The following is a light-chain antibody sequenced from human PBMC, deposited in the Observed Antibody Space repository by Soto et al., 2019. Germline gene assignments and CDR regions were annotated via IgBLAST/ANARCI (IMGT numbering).Light chain of an antibody. CDR2: LNSGGSH. Sequence: QSVLTQSPSASASLGASVKLTCTLSSGHRSYAIPLHQQQPEKGPRYLMKLNSGGSHSQGDGIPDRFSCYSSGAERYLTIASLQSEDEADYYCHTWGTGIVVFGGGTKLTVL. CDR3: HTWGTGIVV. J-gene: IGLJ2*01. V-gene: IGLV4-69*01. CDR1: SGHRSYA.